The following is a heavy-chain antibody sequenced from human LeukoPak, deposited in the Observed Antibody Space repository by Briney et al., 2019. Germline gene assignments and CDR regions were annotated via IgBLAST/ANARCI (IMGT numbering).Heavy chain of an antibody. CDR2: INHSGST. CDR1: GGSFSGYY. Sequence: KTSETLSLTCAVYGGSFSGYYWSWIRQPPGKGLEWIGEINHSGSTNYNPSLKSRVTLSADTSKKQFSLKLSSVTAADTAMYSCARGYSKAAYFDYWGQGTLVTVSS. CDR3: ARGYSKAAYFDY. D-gene: IGHD4-11*01. J-gene: IGHJ4*02. V-gene: IGHV4-34*01.